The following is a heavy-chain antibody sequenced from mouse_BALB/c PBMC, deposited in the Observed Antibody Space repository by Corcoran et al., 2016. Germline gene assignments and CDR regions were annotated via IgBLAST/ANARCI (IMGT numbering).Heavy chain of an antibody. J-gene: IGHJ2*01. CDR3: ARPENYGYYIDY. Sequence: EVKLLVSGGGLVQPGGSLKLSCAASGFGFSRYRMSWVRQAPGKGLEWIGEINPDSSTINYTPSLKAKFIISRDNAKNTLYLQMSKVRSEDTALYDCARPENYGYYIDYWGQGTTLTVSS. CDR1: GFGFSRYR. CDR2: INPDSSTI. D-gene: IGHD2-2*01. V-gene: IGHV4-1*02.